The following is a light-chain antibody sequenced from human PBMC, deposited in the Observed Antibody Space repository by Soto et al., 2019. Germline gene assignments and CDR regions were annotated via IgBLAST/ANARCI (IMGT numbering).Light chain of an antibody. Sequence: QSVLTQPPSASGTPGQTVTISCSGSSSNIASHSVNWYRQLPGTAPKLLIYRGNQRPTGVPARFTGSTSGASASLAISGLQSEDEADYYCASWDGSLNGRGLFGGGTKLTVL. J-gene: IGLJ2*01. V-gene: IGLV1-44*01. CDR3: ASWDGSLNGRGL. CDR1: SSNIASHS. CDR2: RGN.